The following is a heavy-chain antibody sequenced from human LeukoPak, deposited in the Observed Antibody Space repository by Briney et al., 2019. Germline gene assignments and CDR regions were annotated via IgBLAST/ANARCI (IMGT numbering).Heavy chain of an antibody. V-gene: IGHV1-2*02. J-gene: IGHJ4*02. D-gene: IGHD6-13*01. CDR3: AREEGYSSSWYDY. CDR1: GYTFTGYY. CDR2: INPNSGGT. Sequence: ASVKVSCKASGYTFTGYYMHWVRQAPGQGLEWMGWINPNSGGTNYAQKFQGRVTMTRDTSISTAYMELSRLRSGDTAVYYCAREEGYSSSWYDYWGQGTLVTVSS.